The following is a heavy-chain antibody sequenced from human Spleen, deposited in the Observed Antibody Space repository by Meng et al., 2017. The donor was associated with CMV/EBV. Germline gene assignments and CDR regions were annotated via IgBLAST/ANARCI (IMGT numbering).Heavy chain of an antibody. CDR1: GFSFSDAW. D-gene: IGHD3-3*01. CDR3: TTVDPEWYYYYDDMDV. V-gene: IGHV3-15*01. Sequence: ESLKISCAASGFSFSDAWMTWVRQAPGKGLEWVGRIKSITDGGATDYGAPVKGRFIISRDDSKNILYLQMNSLKTADTAVYYCTTVDPEWYYYYDDMDVWGQGTTVTVSS. CDR2: IKSITDGGAT. J-gene: IGHJ6*02.